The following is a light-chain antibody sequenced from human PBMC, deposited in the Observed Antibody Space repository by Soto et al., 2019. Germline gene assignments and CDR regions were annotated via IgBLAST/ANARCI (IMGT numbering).Light chain of an antibody. CDR1: QSVSTN. V-gene: IGKV3-15*01. CDR2: GAS. J-gene: IGKJ1*01. Sequence: EIVMTQSPDTLSVSPGERATLSCRASQSVSTNVAWYQQKPGQAPRLLIYGASARATGIPARFSGSGSGTDFTLPISSLQSEDLAVYYCQHYTAFGQGTKGEIK. CDR3: QHYTA.